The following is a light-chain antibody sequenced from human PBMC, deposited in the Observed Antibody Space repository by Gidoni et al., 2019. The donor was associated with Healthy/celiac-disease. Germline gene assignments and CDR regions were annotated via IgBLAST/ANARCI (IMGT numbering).Light chain of an antibody. V-gene: IGKV1-5*01. Sequence: DIQMTQSPSTLSAAVGARVTITCRASQSSSSWLAWFQQKPGKAPKLLIYDSSSLASGVPSRFDGSGSRTEFTLTISSLQPDDFATYYCQQYNSYSWTFGQGTKVEIK. CDR3: QQYNSYSWT. CDR2: DSS. J-gene: IGKJ1*01. CDR1: QSSSSW.